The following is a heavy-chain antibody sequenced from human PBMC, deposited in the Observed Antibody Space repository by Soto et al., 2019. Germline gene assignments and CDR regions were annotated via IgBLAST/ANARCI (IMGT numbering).Heavy chain of an antibody. CDR3: ARLFNSGWYVRISAFDI. J-gene: IGHJ3*02. CDR1: GYSFTSYW. D-gene: IGHD6-19*01. Sequence: PGESLKISCKGSGYSFTSYWIGWVRQMPGKGLEWMGIIYPGDSDTRYSPSFQGQVTISADKSISTAYLQWSSLKASDTAMYYCARLFNSGWYVRISAFDIWSQGTMVTVSS. V-gene: IGHV5-51*01. CDR2: IYPGDSDT.